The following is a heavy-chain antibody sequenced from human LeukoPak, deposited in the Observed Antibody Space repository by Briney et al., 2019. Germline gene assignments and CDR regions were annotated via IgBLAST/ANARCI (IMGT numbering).Heavy chain of an antibody. CDR1: GFTVDDNT. V-gene: IGHV3-43*01. Sequence: HAGGSLRLSCAAAGFTVDDNTMHWVRQTPGRGLEWVSFITWKSHRTHYADSVRGRFTVSRDNSKDSMHLEMNSLKTEDTGLYHCASEVGYRSLGYLGQGTLVTVSS. D-gene: IGHD3-3*01. CDR2: ITWKSHRT. CDR3: ASEVGYRSLGY. J-gene: IGHJ4*02.